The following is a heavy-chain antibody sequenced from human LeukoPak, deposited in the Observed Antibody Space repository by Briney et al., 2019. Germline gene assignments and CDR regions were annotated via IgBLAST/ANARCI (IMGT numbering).Heavy chain of an antibody. CDR1: GYTFTGYY. Sequence: ASVKVSCKASGYTFTGYYMHWVRQAPGQGLEWMGWINPNSGGTNYAQKFQGRVTMTRDTSISTAYMELSRLRSDDTPVYYCARDPPGENQILGFVYYYYYYGMDVWDQGTTVTVSS. CDR3: ARDPPGENQILGFVYYYYYYGMDV. D-gene: IGHD3-3*01. CDR2: INPNSGGT. V-gene: IGHV1-2*02. J-gene: IGHJ6*02.